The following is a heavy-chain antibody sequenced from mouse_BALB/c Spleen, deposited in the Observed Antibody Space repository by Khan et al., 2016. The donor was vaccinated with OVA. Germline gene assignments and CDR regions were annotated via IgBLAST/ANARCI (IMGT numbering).Heavy chain of an antibody. CDR2: IFPGTGTT. CDR3: ARGYFGTYEFAY. CDR1: GYTFTSYW. D-gene: IGHD2-1*01. J-gene: IGHJ3*01. Sequence: QVQLQQSGAELVKPGASVKLSCKTSGYTFTSYWIQWVKQRPGQGLGWIGQIFPGTGTTYYNENFKGKATLTVDTSSSTAYMQLSSLTSEDSAVYFCARGYFGTYEFAYWGQGTLVTVSP. V-gene: IGHV1S132*01.